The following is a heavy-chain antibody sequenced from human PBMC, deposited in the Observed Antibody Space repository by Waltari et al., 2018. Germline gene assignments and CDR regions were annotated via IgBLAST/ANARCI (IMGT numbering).Heavy chain of an antibody. J-gene: IGHJ4*02. V-gene: IGHV4-38-2*01. CDR2: IYHSGST. D-gene: IGHD1-26*01. CDR3: ARSAFESGSYFVDY. CDR1: GYSISMGYY. Sequence: QVQLQESGPGLVKPSETLSLTCAVSGYSISMGYYWGWIRQPPGKGLEWIGSIYHSGSTYYNPSLKSRVTISVDTSKNQFSLKLSSVTAADTAVYYCARSAFESGSYFVDYWGQGTLVTVSS.